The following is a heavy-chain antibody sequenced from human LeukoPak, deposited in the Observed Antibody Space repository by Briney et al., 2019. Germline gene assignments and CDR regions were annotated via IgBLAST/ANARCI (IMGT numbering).Heavy chain of an antibody. CDR1: GFTFSSYS. D-gene: IGHD3-10*02. Sequence: GGSLRLSCAASGFTFSSYSMNWVRQAPGKGLGWVSSISSSSSYTYYADSVKGRFTISRDNAKNSLYLQMNSLRAEDTAVYYCACSSGGYYFDYWGQGTLVTVSS. CDR2: ISSSSSYT. J-gene: IGHJ4*02. CDR3: ACSSGGYYFDY. V-gene: IGHV3-21*01.